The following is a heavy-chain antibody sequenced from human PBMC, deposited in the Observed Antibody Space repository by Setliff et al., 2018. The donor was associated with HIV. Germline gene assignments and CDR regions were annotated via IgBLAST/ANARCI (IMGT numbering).Heavy chain of an antibody. CDR3: ARSLREYSYGSPDY. V-gene: IGHV1-3*01. Sequence: ASVKVSCKASGYRFTGFAIHWVRQAPGQRFEWMGWINAGTGNTEYSQKFQDRVTISRDIHANTAYMELSSLRSEDTAIYYCARSLREYSYGSPDYWGPGTLVTVSS. CDR1: GYRFTGFA. J-gene: IGHJ4*02. D-gene: IGHD5-18*01. CDR2: INAGTGNT.